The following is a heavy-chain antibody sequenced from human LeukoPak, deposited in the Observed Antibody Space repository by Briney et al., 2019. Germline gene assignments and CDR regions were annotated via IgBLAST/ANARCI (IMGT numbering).Heavy chain of an antibody. CDR2: IIPIFGTA. CDR3: ARVTRRRFWSGPPDY. J-gene: IGHJ4*02. V-gene: IGHV1-69*06. D-gene: IGHD3-3*01. CDR1: GGTFSSYA. Sequence: ASVKVSCKASGGTFSSYAISWVRQAPGQGLEWMGGIIPIFGTANYAQKFQGRVTITADKSTSTAYMELSSLRSEDTAVYYCARVTRRRFWSGPPDYWGQGTLVTVSS.